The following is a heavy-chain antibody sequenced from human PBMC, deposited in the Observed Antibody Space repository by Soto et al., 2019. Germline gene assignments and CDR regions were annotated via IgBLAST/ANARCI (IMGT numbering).Heavy chain of an antibody. CDR3: TGEVASGY. V-gene: IGHV3-30*03. CDR1: GFTVSTYG. J-gene: IGHJ4*02. CDR2: ISRDGGTK. Sequence: QVQLVESGGGVVQPGRSLRLSCAVSGFTVSTYGMHWVRQAPGKGLEWVAVISRDGGTKYYADSVKGRFTISRDNSRNTLFLAMNSLRGDDMAVYYCTGEVASGYWGLGTLVTVSS. D-gene: IGHD2-8*02.